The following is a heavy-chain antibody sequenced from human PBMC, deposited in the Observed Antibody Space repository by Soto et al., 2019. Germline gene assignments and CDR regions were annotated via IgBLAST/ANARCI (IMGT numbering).Heavy chain of an antibody. CDR1: GYTFTSYD. D-gene: IGHD1-26*01. V-gene: IGHV1-8*01. J-gene: IGHJ6*02. CDR3: ARVGLAANYYYYGMDV. Sequence: QVQLVQSGAEVKKPGASVKVSCKASGYTFTSYDINWVRQATGQGLEWLGWMNPNSGNTGYAQKFQGRVTMTWNTSISTAYMELSSLRSEDTAVYYCARVGLAANYYYYGMDVWGQGTTVTVSS. CDR2: MNPNSGNT.